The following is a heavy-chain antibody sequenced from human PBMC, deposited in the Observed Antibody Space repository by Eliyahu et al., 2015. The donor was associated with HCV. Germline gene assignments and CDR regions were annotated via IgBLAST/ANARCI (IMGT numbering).Heavy chain of an antibody. J-gene: IGHJ4*02. CDR1: GGSFSGYY. Sequence: QVQLQQWGAGLLKPSETLSLTCAVYGGSFSGYYWSWIRQPPGKGLEWIGEINHSGSTNYNPSLKSRVTISVDTSKNQFSLKLSSVTAADTAVYYCARGACSSTSCYKAYWGQGTLVTVSS. CDR3: ARGACSSTSCYKAY. V-gene: IGHV4-34*01. D-gene: IGHD2-2*01. CDR2: INHSGST.